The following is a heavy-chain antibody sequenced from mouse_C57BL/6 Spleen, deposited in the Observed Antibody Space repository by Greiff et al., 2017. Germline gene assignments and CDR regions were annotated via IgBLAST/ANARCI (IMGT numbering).Heavy chain of an antibody. J-gene: IGHJ3*01. V-gene: IGHV1-69*01. CDR1: GYTFTSYW. Sequence: QVQLQQPGAELVMPGASVKLSCKASGYTFTSYWMHWVKQRPGQGLEWIGEIDPSDSYTNYNQKFKGKSTLTVDKSSSTAYMQRSSLTSEDSAVYYCARDHWFAYWGQGTLVTVSA. CDR2: IDPSDSYT. CDR3: ARDHWFAY.